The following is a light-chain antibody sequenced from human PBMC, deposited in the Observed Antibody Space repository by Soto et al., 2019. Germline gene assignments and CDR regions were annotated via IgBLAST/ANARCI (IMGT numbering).Light chain of an antibody. CDR2: AAS. J-gene: IGKJ2*01. V-gene: IGKV3-20*01. Sequence: EIVLTQSPGTLSLSPGERATLSCRAGQSISRSYLAWYQQKPGQAPRLLINAASSRATGIPDRFSGSGSGTDFTLTISRLEPEAFAVYYCQQYDSSSHTFGPTTELEI. CDR1: QSISRSY. CDR3: QQYDSSSHT.